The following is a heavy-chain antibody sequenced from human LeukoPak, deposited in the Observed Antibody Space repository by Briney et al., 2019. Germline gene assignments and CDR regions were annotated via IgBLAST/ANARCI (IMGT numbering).Heavy chain of an antibody. J-gene: IGHJ4*02. Sequence: PGGSLRLSCAASGFTFSSYAMHWVRQAPGKGLEWVSAISGSGGSTYYADSVKGRFTISRDNSKNTLYLQMNSLRAEDTAVYYCAKSGSSSWYWMLDYWGQGTLVTVSS. CDR2: ISGSGGST. CDR1: GFTFSSYA. V-gene: IGHV3-23*01. D-gene: IGHD6-13*01. CDR3: AKSGSSSWYWMLDY.